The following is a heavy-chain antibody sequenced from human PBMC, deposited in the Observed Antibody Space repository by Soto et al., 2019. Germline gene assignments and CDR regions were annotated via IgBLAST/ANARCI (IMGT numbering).Heavy chain of an antibody. CDR1: RYSFTSYW. D-gene: IGHD6-13*01. CDR3: ARFATAAAPPFDY. Sequence: PGESLKISCKGSRYSFTSYWIGWVRQMPGKGLEWMGIIYPGDSDTRYSPSFQGQVTISADKSISTAYLQWSSLKASDTAMYYCARFATAAAPPFDYWGQGTLVTVSS. CDR2: IYPGDSDT. J-gene: IGHJ4*02. V-gene: IGHV5-51*01.